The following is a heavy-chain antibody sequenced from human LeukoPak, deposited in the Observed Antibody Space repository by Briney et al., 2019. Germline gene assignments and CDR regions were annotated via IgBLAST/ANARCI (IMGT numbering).Heavy chain of an antibody. CDR2: ISSSSSYI. CDR3: ARSYGYGDGYSHDY. D-gene: IGHD5-24*01. J-gene: IGHJ4*02. CDR1: GFTFHDYA. V-gene: IGHV3-21*01. Sequence: GGSLRLSCAVSGFTFHDYAMHWVRQSPEKGLEWVSSISSSSSYIYYADSVKGRFTISRDNAKNSLYLQMNSLRAEDTAVYYCARSYGYGDGYSHDYWGQGTLVTVSS.